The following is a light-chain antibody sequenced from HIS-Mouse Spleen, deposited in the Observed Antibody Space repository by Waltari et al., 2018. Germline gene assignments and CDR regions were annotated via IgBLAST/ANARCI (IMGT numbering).Light chain of an antibody. J-gene: IGLJ2*01. CDR1: SIRSSY. Sequence: SSELTQDPAVSVALGQTVRLTCQGDSIRSSYASWYQQKPGQAPVLVIYGKNNRPSGIPDRFSGSSSGNTASLTITGAQAEDEADYYCNSRDSSGNHVVFGGGTKLTVL. CDR2: GKN. V-gene: IGLV3-19*01. CDR3: NSRDSSGNHVV.